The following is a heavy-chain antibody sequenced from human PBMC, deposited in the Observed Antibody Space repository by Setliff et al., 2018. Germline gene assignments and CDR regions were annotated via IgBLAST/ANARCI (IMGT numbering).Heavy chain of an antibody. J-gene: IGHJ4*02. CDR2: VSFSGSA. Sequence: TLSLTCTVSGVSIGDTYYYWAWIRQPPGKGLQWVGSVSFSGSAYFSPSLKSRVAISLDTSTNVFSLKLSSLIAAATAVYYCVRHLWGRWMAASSDYFDYWGQGSLVTVS. CDR3: VRHLWGRWMAASSDYFDY. CDR1: GVSIGDTYYY. V-gene: IGHV4-39*01. D-gene: IGHD2-21*01.